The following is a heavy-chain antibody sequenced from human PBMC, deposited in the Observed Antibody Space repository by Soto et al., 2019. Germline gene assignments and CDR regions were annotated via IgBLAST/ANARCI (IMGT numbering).Heavy chain of an antibody. CDR3: ARPDFGDYWYFDL. CDR2: IIPALGTA. Sequence: QDQLVQSGAEVKKRGSSVKVSCKASGGTFSSHTFSWVRQAPGQGLEWMGRIIPALGTATYAQKFQGRVTITADESATTVYMELNSLRSEDTAVYYCARPDFGDYWYFDLWDRGTLVTVSS. J-gene: IGHJ2*01. CDR1: GGTFSSHT. V-gene: IGHV1-69*08. D-gene: IGHD4-17*01.